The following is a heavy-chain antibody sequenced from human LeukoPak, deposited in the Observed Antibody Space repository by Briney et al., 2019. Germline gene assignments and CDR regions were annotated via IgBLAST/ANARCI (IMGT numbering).Heavy chain of an antibody. D-gene: IGHD5-12*01. CDR1: GVSFSGYN. CDR3: ARDLGLRRSDY. V-gene: IGHV4-30-4*08. Sequence: SETLSLTCGVYGVSFSGYNWSWIRQPPGKGLEWIGYIYYSGSTYYNPSLKSRVTISVDTSKNQFSLKLSSVTAADTAVYYCARDLGLRRSDYWGQGTLVTVSS. J-gene: IGHJ4*02. CDR2: IYYSGST.